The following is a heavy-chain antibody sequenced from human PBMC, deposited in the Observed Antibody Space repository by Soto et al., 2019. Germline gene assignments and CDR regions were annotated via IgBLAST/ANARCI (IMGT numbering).Heavy chain of an antibody. Sequence: VGSLRLSCAASDSTIRRYAMSWVRQAPGKGLEWVSGITGNSARIYYADSVKGRFSISRDNSKNTLYLQMDTLRAEDTAVYYCAKNGDFDYDAFDVWGQGTVVTV. CDR3: AKNGDFDYDAFDV. CDR2: ITGNSARI. CDR1: DSTIRRYA. J-gene: IGHJ3*01. V-gene: IGHV3-23*01. D-gene: IGHD3-16*01.